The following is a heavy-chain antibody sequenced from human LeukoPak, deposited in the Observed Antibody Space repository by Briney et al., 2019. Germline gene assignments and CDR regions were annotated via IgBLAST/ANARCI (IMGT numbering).Heavy chain of an antibody. CDR2: IRGSGSTT. V-gene: IGHV3-23*01. D-gene: IGHD1-14*01. CDR3: ASGKLNS. CDR1: GGSISSSSYY. J-gene: IGHJ4*02. Sequence: ETLSLTCTVSGGSISSSSYYWGWIRQPPGKGLEWAAMIRGSGSTTYYTDSVTGRFTVSRDNSKDTLYLQMNSLKVEDTAVYYCASGKLNSWGQGTLVTVSS.